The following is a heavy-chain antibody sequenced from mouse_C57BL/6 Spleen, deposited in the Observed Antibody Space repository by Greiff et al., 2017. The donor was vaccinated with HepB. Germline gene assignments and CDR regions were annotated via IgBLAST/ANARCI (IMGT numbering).Heavy chain of an antibody. D-gene: IGHD1-1*01. J-gene: IGHJ4*01. CDR2: IDPENGDT. CDR3: TTGGYCGSSPLYALDY. CDR1: GFNIKDDY. V-gene: IGHV14-4*01. Sequence: VQLQQSGAELVRPGASVKVSCTASGFNIKDDYMHWVKQRPGQGLEWIGWIDPENGDTEYASKFQGKATLTADTSSNTAYLQLSSLTSEDTAVYYCTTGGYCGSSPLYALDYWGQGTSVTVSS.